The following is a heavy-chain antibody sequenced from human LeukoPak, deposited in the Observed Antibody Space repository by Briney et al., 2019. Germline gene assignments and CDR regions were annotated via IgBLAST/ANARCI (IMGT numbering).Heavy chain of an antibody. V-gene: IGHV3-23*01. D-gene: IGHD3-22*01. CDR1: GFTFTSYA. CDR2: ITSSGDNT. J-gene: IGHJ5*02. Sequence: GGSLRLSCAASGFTFTSYAMCWVRQAPGEGLQWVSSITSSGDNTYYADSVKGRFTISRDNTKNTLHLQVNSLRAEDTAVYYCVRGSRGNYDTWGQGTLVTVSS. CDR3: VRGSRGNYDT.